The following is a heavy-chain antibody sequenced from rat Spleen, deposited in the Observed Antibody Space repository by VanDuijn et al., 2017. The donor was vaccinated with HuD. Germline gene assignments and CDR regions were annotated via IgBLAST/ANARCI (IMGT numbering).Heavy chain of an antibody. CDR1: GYSITSNY. V-gene: IGHV3-1*01. CDR2: ISYSGST. Sequence: EVQLQESGPGLVKPSQSLSLTCSVTGYSITSNYWGWIRKFPGNKMEWMGYISYSGSTRYNPSLKSRISISRDTSKNQFFLQLNSVTTEDTATYYCARPANYGGGYYFDYWGQGTMVTVSS. D-gene: IGHD1-11*01. J-gene: IGHJ1*01. CDR3: ARPANYGGGYYFDY.